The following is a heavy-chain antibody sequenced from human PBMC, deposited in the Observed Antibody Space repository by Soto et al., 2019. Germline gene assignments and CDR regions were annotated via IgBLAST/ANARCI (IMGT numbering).Heavy chain of an antibody. Sequence: ASVKVSCKASGYTFTNFGISWVRQAPGQGLEWMGWISAYNGNTNYAQKFQGRVTMTTDTSTSTAYLQMNSLKTEDTAVYYCARGQYSTGWNADYWGQGSLVTVSS. D-gene: IGHD6-19*01. CDR3: ARGQYSTGWNADY. CDR2: ISAYNGNT. CDR1: GYTFTNFG. V-gene: IGHV1-18*01. J-gene: IGHJ4*02.